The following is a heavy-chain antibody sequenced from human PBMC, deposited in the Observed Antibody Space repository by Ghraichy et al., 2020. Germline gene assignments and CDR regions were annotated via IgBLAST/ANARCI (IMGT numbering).Heavy chain of an antibody. CDR1: EFTFSRYW. CDR3: ARDWPGLVEFDY. J-gene: IGHJ4*02. CDR2: IREDGSET. Sequence: GGSLRLSCAASEFTFSRYWMSWVRQAPGKGLECVANIREDGSETHYGDSVKGRFTISRDNARNSLFLQMNSLRAEDTAVYYCARDWPGLVEFDYWGQGTLVTVSS. V-gene: IGHV3-7*01. D-gene: IGHD2-8*02.